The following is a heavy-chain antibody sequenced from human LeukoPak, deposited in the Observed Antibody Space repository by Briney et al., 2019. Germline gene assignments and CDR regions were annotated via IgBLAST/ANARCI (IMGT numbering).Heavy chain of an antibody. V-gene: IGHV4-59*01. CDR3: ASRSGGSCYSSAFDI. Sequence: PSETLSLTCTVSGGSISSYYWSWIRQPPGKGLEWIGYIYYSGSTNYNPSLKSRVTISVDTSKNQFSLKLSSVTAADTAVYYCASRSGGSCYSSAFDIWGQGTMVTVSS. J-gene: IGHJ3*02. CDR2: IYYSGST. CDR1: GGSISSYY. D-gene: IGHD2-15*01.